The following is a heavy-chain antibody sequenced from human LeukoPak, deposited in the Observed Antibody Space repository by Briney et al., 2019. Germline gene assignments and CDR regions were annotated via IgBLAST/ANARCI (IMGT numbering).Heavy chain of an antibody. D-gene: IGHD6-13*01. V-gene: IGHV3-48*03. CDR3: AKDLGYSSSPTGAFDI. CDR2: ISSSGSTI. CDR1: GFTFSSYE. Sequence: PGGSLRLSCAASGFTFSSYEMNWVRQAPGKGLEWVSYISSSGSTIYYVDSVKGRFTISRDNAKNSLYLQMNSLRAEDTAVYYCAKDLGYSSSPTGAFDIWGQGTMVTVSS. J-gene: IGHJ3*02.